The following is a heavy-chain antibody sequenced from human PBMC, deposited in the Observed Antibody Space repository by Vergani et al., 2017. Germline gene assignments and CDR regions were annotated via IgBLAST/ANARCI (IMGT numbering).Heavy chain of an antibody. J-gene: IGHJ4*02. V-gene: IGHV2-26*01. CDR3: ARIRYSSSWLDY. CDR1: GFSLSNARMG. Sequence: QVTLKESGPVLVKPTETLTLTCTVSGFSLSNARMGVSWIRQPPGKALEWLAHIFSNDEKSYSTSLKSRLTISKDTSKSQVVLTMTNMDPVDTPTYYCARIRYSSSWLDYWSQGTLVTVSS. D-gene: IGHD6-13*01. CDR2: IFSNDEK.